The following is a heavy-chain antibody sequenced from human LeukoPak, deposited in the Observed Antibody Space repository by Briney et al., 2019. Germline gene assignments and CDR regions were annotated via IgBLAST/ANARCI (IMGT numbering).Heavy chain of an antibody. J-gene: IGHJ4*02. Sequence: GGSLRLSCAASGFTFSSYSMNWVRQAPWKGLEWVSSISSSSSYIYYADSVKGRFTISRDNAKNSLYLQMNSLRAEDTANYCATDRKVGTWDPRFNYWGQGTLVTVSS. D-gene: IGHD4-23*01. CDR1: GFTFSSYS. CDR2: ISSSSSYI. V-gene: IGHV3-21*01. CDR3: ATDRKVGTWDPRFNY.